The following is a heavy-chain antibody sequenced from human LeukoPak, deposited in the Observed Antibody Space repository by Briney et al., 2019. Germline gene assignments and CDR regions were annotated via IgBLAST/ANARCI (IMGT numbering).Heavy chain of an antibody. CDR3: ARVGEQLVRYYYYYMDV. Sequence: SETLSLTXAVYGGSFSGYYWSWIRQPPGKGLEWIGEINHSGGTNYNPSLKSRVTISVDTSKSQFSLKLSSVTAADTAVYYCARVGEQLVRYYYYYMDVWGKGTTVTVSS. J-gene: IGHJ6*03. CDR2: INHSGGT. CDR1: GGSFSGYY. V-gene: IGHV4-34*01. D-gene: IGHD6-6*01.